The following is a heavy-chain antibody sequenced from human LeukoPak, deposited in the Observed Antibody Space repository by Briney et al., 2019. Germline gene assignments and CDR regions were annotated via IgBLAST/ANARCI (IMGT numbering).Heavy chain of an antibody. CDR2: IYSSGNT. D-gene: IGHD4-17*01. CDR1: GTSIYSYH. CDR3: ARDPYGVEGKNYFDY. Sequence: SEALSLTCTVSGTSIYSYHWSWIRQPPGKGLEWIGRIYSSGNTNYNPSLKSRVTMSVDTSENQFSLKVTSVTAADTAVYYCARDPYGVEGKNYFDYWGQGTLVTVSS. V-gene: IGHV4-4*07. J-gene: IGHJ4*02.